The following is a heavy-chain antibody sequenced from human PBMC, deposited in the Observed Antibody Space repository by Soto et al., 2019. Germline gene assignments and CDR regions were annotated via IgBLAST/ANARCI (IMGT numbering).Heavy chain of an antibody. J-gene: IGHJ4*02. CDR1: GFTVSSNY. CDR3: ARGPTTAASAY. D-gene: IGHD2-21*02. Sequence: GGFLRLSCAASGFTVSSNYMSWVRQAPGKGLEWVSVIYSGGSTYYADSVKGRFTISRDNSKNTLYLQMNSLRAEDTAVYYCARGPTTAASAYWGQGTLVTVSS. CDR2: IYSGGST. V-gene: IGHV3-66*01.